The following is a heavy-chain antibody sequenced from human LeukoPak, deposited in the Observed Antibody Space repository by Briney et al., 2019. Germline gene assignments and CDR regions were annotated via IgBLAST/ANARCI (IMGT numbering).Heavy chain of an antibody. CDR2: TNGATGNT. J-gene: IGHJ4*02. Sequence: ASVKVSCKASGYTFTNYALHWVRQAPGQRLEWMGWTNGATGNTRFSQDFQGRLTITIDTSASTAYMELSSLRSEDTAVYYCARSPGGNARTWLDYWGQETLVTVSS. V-gene: IGHV1-3*02. CDR3: ARSPGGNARTWLDY. CDR1: GYTFTNYA. D-gene: IGHD4-23*01.